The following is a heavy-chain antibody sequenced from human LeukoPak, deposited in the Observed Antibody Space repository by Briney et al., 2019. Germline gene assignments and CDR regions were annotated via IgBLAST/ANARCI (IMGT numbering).Heavy chain of an antibody. CDR1: GYTFTSYG. Sequence: ASVKVSCKASGYTFTSYGISWVRQAPGQGLEWMGWISAYNGNTNYAQKLQGRVTMTTDTSTSTAYMELRSLRSDDTAVYYCARDSLRYIAAAGSYYWGQGTLVTVSS. V-gene: IGHV1-18*01. CDR3: ARDSLRYIAAAGSYY. CDR2: ISAYNGNT. D-gene: IGHD6-13*01. J-gene: IGHJ4*02.